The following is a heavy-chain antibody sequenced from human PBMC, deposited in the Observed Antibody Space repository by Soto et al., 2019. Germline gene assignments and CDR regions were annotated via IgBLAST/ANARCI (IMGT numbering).Heavy chain of an antibody. CDR2: IYYSGST. D-gene: IGHD6-13*01. CDR1: GGSISSYY. Sequence: NPSETLSLTCTVSGGSISSYYWSWIRQPPGKGLEWIGYIYYSGSTNYNPSLKSRVTISVDTSKNQFSLKLSSVTAADTAVYYCARERAGYSSSWTNWFDPWGQGTLVTVSS. J-gene: IGHJ5*02. V-gene: IGHV4-59*01. CDR3: ARERAGYSSSWTNWFDP.